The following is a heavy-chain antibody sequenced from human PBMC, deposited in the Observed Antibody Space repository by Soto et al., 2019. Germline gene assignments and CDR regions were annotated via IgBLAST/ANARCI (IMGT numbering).Heavy chain of an antibody. CDR3: ERASGSCTNSVCYPTLGY. Sequence: QVQLVQSGAEVKKPGSSVKVSCKASGGTFSSYTISWVRQAPGQGLEWMGMIIPILGIANYAPKFQCRVTHTADKSTSTDYRELSSLRSEETAVYYCERASGSCTNSVCYPTLGYWGQRPLLTVSS. CDR1: GGTFSSYT. CDR2: IIPILGIA. V-gene: IGHV1-69*02. J-gene: IGHJ4*02. D-gene: IGHD2-8*01.